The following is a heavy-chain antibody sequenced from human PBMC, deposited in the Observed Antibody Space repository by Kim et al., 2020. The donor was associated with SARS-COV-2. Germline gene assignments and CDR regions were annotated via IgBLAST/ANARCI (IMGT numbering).Heavy chain of an antibody. CDR3: AREPRATKGFDY. Sequence: YYADSVKGRFTISRDSSENTLFLQMNSLRAEDTAVYYCAREPRATKGFDYWGQGTLVTVSS. V-gene: IGHV3-30*01. D-gene: IGHD1-26*01. J-gene: IGHJ4*02.